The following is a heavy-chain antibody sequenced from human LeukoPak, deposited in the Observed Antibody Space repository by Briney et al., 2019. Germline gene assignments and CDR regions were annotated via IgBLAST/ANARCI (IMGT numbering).Heavy chain of an antibody. V-gene: IGHV4-61*01. D-gene: IGHD6-13*01. Sequence: SETLSLTCTVSGGSVSSSNYYWSWLRQPPGKGLEWVGFFSYNVHSDYNPTLKSRVTISVHTSKNQFSLRLSSVTAADTAIYYCARVPAAGTGPDYWGQGTLVTGSS. J-gene: IGHJ4*02. CDR1: GGSVSSSNYY. CDR2: FSYNVHS. CDR3: ARVPAAGTGPDY.